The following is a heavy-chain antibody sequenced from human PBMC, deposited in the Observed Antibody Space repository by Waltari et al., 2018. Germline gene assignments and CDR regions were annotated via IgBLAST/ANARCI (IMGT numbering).Heavy chain of an antibody. Sequence: EVQLVESGGGLVQPGGSLRLSCAASGFALSYYDMFWVRQVTGKGLEWVSAIGTAGDTHYPDSVKGRFTSARDNANNSLYLHMNSLRAGDTAVYYCARDRGGSYDYWGQGTLVTVSS. CDR2: IGTAGDT. CDR3: ARDRGGSYDY. V-gene: IGHV3-13*01. J-gene: IGHJ4*02. CDR1: GFALSYYD. D-gene: IGHD1-26*01.